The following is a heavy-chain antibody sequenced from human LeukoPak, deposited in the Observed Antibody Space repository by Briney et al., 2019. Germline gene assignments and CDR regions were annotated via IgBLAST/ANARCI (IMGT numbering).Heavy chain of an antibody. D-gene: IGHD1-26*01. J-gene: IGHJ6*02. CDR1: GGSISSTSYY. CDR3: ARSLSGSSPLNYYYYGMDV. V-gene: IGHV4-39*01. Sequence: SETLSLTCTVSGGSISSTSYYWVWIRQPPGKGLEWIGSIYYSGSTYYNPSLKSRVTISVDTSKNQFSLKLSSVTAADTAVYYCARSLSGSSPLNYYYYGMDVWGQGTTVTVSS. CDR2: IYYSGST.